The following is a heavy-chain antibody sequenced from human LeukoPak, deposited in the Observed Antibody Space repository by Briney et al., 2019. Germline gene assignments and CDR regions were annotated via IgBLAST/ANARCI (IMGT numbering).Heavy chain of an antibody. CDR3: ARDRALIIDYYYNYMDV. CDR1: GCTFITHA. D-gene: IGHD3-16*01. V-gene: IGHV3-23*01. J-gene: IGHJ6*03. CDR2: ISGRGDSA. Sequence: GGSLRLSCAASGCTFITHAMTWVRQAPGKGLEWVSVISGRGDSAYYAEPVRGRFSISIDNSKNTLHLQMNSLSAEDTAIYYCARDRALIIDYYYNYMDVWGKGTTVTVSS.